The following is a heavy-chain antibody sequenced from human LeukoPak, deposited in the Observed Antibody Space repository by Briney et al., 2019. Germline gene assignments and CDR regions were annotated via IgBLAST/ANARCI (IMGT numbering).Heavy chain of an antibody. Sequence: SETLSLTCVVYGGSFSGYYWSWIRQPPGKGLEWIGEIDHSGTTNYNPSLKSRVTISVDTSKNQFSLKLTSVTAADTAVYYCARGGLANYFDYWGQGTLVPVSS. J-gene: IGHJ4*02. D-gene: IGHD3/OR15-3a*01. CDR1: GGSFSGYY. CDR2: IDHSGTT. V-gene: IGHV4-34*01. CDR3: ARGGLANYFDY.